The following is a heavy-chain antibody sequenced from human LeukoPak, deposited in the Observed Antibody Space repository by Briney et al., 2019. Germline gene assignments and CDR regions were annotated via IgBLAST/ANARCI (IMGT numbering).Heavy chain of an antibody. CDR2: IKQDGSEK. Sequence: GGSLRLSCAASGFTFSSYWMSWVRQAPGKGLEWVANIKQDGSEKYYVDSVKGRFTISRDNAKNSLYLQMNSLRAEDTAVYYCARLVGYSYGFYYYYYMDVWGKGTTVTVSS. D-gene: IGHD5-18*01. CDR1: GFTFSSYW. CDR3: ARLVGYSYGFYYYYYMDV. V-gene: IGHV3-7*01. J-gene: IGHJ6*03.